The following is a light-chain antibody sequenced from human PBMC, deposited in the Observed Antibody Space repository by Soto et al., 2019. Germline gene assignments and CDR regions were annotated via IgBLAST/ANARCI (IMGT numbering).Light chain of an antibody. CDR1: QSVSGSY. Sequence: EIVLTQSPGTLSLSPGESATLSCRASQSVSGSYVAWYQQRPGLAPRLLVYGASIRATGIPDRFSGSGSETDFTLTISRLEPEDFALYYCQQYGSSAPITFGQGTRLEIK. CDR2: GAS. J-gene: IGKJ5*01. CDR3: QQYGSSAPIT. V-gene: IGKV3-20*01.